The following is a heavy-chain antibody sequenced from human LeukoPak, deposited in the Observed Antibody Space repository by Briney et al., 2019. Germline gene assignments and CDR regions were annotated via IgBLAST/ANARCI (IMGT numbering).Heavy chain of an antibody. J-gene: IGHJ6*02. CDR1: GGSISSGDYY. V-gene: IGHV4-30-4*01. CDR2: INSNGST. Sequence: SETLSLTCTVSGGSISSGDYYWSWIRQPPRKGLGRIGYINSNGSTYYNPSLKSRVTIPIDTSKNQFSLKLSSVTAADTAVYYCARYCSGGSCYPYYYYAMDVWGQGTTVTVSS. CDR3: ARYCSGGSCYPYYYYAMDV. D-gene: IGHD2-15*01.